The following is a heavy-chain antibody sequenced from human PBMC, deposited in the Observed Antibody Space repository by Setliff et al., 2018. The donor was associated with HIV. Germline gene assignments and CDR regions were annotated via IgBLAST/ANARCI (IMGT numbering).Heavy chain of an antibody. CDR3: ARDPGWANPEYFQN. Sequence: PSETLSLTCTVSGGSINNYYWSWIRQSAGKGLEWIGRIDASGTTNYNPSLKSRVTMSVDTSKNQFSLKMSSVTPADTAVYYCARDPGWANPEYFQNWGQGTLVTVSS. V-gene: IGHV4-4*07. CDR2: IDASGTT. D-gene: IGHD2-8*01. J-gene: IGHJ1*01. CDR1: GGSINNYY.